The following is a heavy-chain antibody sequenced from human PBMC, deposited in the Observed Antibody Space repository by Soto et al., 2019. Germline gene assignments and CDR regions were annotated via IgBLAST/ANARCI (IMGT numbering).Heavy chain of an antibody. CDR2: IYYSGST. V-gene: IGHV4-39*01. D-gene: IGHD6-19*01. CDR3: ARHVAGYSSGLDY. Sequence: SETLSLTCTVSGGSISSSSYYWGWIRQPPGKGLEWIGSIYYSGSTYYNPSLKSRVTISVDTSKNQFSLKLSSVTAADPAVYYCARHVAGYSSGLDYWGQGTLVTVSS. J-gene: IGHJ4*02. CDR1: GGSISSSSYY.